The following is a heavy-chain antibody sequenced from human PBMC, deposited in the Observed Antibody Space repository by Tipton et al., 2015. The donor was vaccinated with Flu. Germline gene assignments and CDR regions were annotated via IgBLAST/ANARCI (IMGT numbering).Heavy chain of an antibody. V-gene: IGHV4-39*07. D-gene: IGHD1-26*01. CDR1: GGSISSSSYY. CDR3: ARTFSGSYPLYYYYGMDV. J-gene: IGHJ6*02. Sequence: TLSLTCTVSGGSISSSSYYWGWIRQPPGKGLEWIGGIYYSGSTYYNPSLKSRVTISVDTSKNQFSLKLSSVTAADTAVYYCARTFSGSYPLYYYYGMDVWGQGTTVTVSS. CDR2: IYYSGST.